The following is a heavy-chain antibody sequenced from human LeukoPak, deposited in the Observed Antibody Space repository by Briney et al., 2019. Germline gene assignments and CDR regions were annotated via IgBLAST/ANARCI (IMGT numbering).Heavy chain of an antibody. V-gene: IGHV4-39*01. CDR3: ARRAISMVRGVVTLSEYFDY. D-gene: IGHD3-10*01. Sequence: PSETLSLTCTVSGDSISSSNYYWGWIRQPPGKGLEWIGNIYYSGKTFYNPSLKSRVTMSVDRSKNQFSLKVNSMTAADTAVYYCARRAISMVRGVVTLSEYFDYWGQGTPVTVSS. CDR2: IYYSGKT. CDR1: GDSISSSNYY. J-gene: IGHJ4*02.